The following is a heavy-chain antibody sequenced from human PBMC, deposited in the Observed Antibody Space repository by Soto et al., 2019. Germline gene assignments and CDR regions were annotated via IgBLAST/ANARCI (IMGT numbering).Heavy chain of an antibody. CDR3: ARALGYSDRSGYFLTDGVLDC. V-gene: IGHV3-21*01. CDR1: VFTFSTFT. J-gene: IGHJ4*02. D-gene: IGHD3-22*01. CDR2: ITGTSSYI. Sequence: PGGSLRLSCAASVFTFSTFTMIWVRQSPGKWLEWVSSITGTSSYIYYADSVKGRLTISRDNAKNSLYLQLNSLRAEDTAVYYCARALGYSDRSGYFLTDGVLDCGGQGTLVTV.